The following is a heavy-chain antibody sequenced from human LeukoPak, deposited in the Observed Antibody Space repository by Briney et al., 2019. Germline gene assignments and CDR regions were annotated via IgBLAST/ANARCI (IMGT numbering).Heavy chain of an antibody. V-gene: IGHV1-69*05. CDR2: IIPIFGTA. Sequence: ASVKVSCKASGYTFTGYYIHWVRQAPGQGLEWMGRIIPIFGTANYAQKFQGRVTITTDESTSTAYMELSSLRSEDTAVYYCARTYYYDSSGYEGWGQGTLVTVSS. CDR3: ARTYYYDSSGYEG. D-gene: IGHD3-22*01. CDR1: GYTFTGYY. J-gene: IGHJ4*02.